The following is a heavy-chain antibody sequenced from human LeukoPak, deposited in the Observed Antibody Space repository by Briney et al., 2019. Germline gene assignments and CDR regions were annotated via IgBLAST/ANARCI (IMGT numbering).Heavy chain of an antibody. Sequence: GGSLRLSCAASGFTFSSYGMSWVRQAPGKGLEWVSAISGSGGSTYYADSVKGWFTISRDNSKNTLYLQMNSLRAEDTAVYYCAKDGQWLVRYYYYMDVWGKGTTVTISS. CDR3: AKDGQWLVRYYYYMDV. D-gene: IGHD6-19*01. CDR1: GFTFSSYG. CDR2: ISGSGGST. V-gene: IGHV3-23*01. J-gene: IGHJ6*03.